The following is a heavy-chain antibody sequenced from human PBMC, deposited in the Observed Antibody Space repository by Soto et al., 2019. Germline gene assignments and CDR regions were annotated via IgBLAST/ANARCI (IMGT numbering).Heavy chain of an antibody. CDR2: MSYDGNSK. J-gene: IGHJ4*02. CDR1: GFTFSSYS. CDR3: ARGRTVRDHDDFDC. Sequence: GGSLRLSCAASGFTFSSYSMHWVRQAPGKGLEWVAAMSYDGNSKYFADSVKGRFTISRDNSKNTLSLQMNSLGTEDSAVYYCARGRTVRDHDDFDCWGQGTLVTVSS. V-gene: IGHV3-30-3*01. D-gene: IGHD2-21*01.